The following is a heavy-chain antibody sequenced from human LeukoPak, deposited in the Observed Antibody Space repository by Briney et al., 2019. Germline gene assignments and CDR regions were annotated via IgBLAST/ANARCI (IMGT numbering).Heavy chain of an antibody. Sequence: ASVKVSCKASGGTFSSYAISWVRQAPGQGLEWMGWISAYNGNTNYAQKLQGRVTMTTDTSTSTAYMELRGLRSDDTAVYYCARGKEDIVVVVAATSAFDIWGQGTMVTVSS. J-gene: IGHJ3*02. CDR3: ARGKEDIVVVVAATSAFDI. D-gene: IGHD2-15*01. CDR2: ISAYNGNT. CDR1: GGTFSSYA. V-gene: IGHV1-18*01.